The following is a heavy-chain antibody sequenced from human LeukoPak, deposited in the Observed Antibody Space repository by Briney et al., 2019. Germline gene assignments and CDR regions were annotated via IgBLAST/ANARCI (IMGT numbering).Heavy chain of an antibody. D-gene: IGHD1-7*01. CDR2: IYWDDDK. V-gene: IGHV2-5*05. CDR3: AHRLGQRRDWNYGKFDY. CDR1: GFSLITSGVG. Sequence: SGPTLVNPTQTLTLTCTFSGFSLITSGVGVGWIRQPPGKALEWLALIYWDDDKRYGPFLKSRLTISKDTSKNQVVLTMTNMDPVDTATYFCAHRLGQRRDWNYGKFDYWGQGTLVMVSS. J-gene: IGHJ4*02.